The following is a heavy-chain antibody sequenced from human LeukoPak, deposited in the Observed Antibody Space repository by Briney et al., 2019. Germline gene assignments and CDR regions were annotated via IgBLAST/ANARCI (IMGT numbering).Heavy chain of an antibody. V-gene: IGHV1-46*01. CDR2: INPDGGNT. CDR1: GYTLTSFY. CDR3: ARWEPLGYCSSTSCQKEYSWFDS. J-gene: IGHJ5*01. Sequence: ASVKFSCTASGYTLTSFYLHWVRRAAGQGLEWRGVINPDGGNTRFPQKIQGRVTMKTEKSTSTAYMELRSLRSDYTAVYYCARWEPLGYCSSTSCQKEYSWFDSWGPGTLVTASS. D-gene: IGHD2-2*01.